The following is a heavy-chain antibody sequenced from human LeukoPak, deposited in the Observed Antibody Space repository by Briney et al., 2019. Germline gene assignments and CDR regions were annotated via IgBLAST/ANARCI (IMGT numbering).Heavy chain of an antibody. Sequence: PSETLSLTCTVSGGSISSYYWSWIRQPPGKGLEWIGYIYYSGSTNYNPSLKSRVTISVDTSKNQFSLKLSSVTAADTAVYYCARHVNWKYYFDFWGQGTLVTASS. CDR2: IYYSGST. D-gene: IGHD1-1*01. CDR3: ARHVNWKYYFDF. V-gene: IGHV4-59*01. CDR1: GGSISSYY. J-gene: IGHJ4*02.